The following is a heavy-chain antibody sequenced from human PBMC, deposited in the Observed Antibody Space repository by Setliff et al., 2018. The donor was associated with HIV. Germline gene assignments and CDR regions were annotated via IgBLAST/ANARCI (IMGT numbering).Heavy chain of an antibody. CDR3: ARLVGGDSSSSFFFDY. J-gene: IGHJ4*02. CDR1: GGSINSDSYY. D-gene: IGHD6-6*01. Sequence: SETLSLTCTVFGGSINSDSYYWTWIRQPAGKGLEWIGHIHTSGSTNYNPSLKSRGTISIDTSKNQFSLKLSSVTAADTAVYYCARLVGGDSSSSFFFDYWGQGTLVTVSS. CDR2: IHTSGST. V-gene: IGHV4-61*09.